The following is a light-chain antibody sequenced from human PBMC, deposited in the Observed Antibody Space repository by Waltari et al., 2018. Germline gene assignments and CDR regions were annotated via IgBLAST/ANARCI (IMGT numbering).Light chain of an antibody. CDR3: QQSYSSPYT. Sequence: DIQMTQSASSQSASVGDRVTITCRASQSITTFLNWYQQKPGKAPKLLIYGASSLQSGVPSRFSGSGSGTDFTLTISSLQVEDFATYYCQQSYSSPYTFGQGTNLEIK. CDR2: GAS. V-gene: IGKV1-39*01. CDR1: QSITTF. J-gene: IGKJ2*01.